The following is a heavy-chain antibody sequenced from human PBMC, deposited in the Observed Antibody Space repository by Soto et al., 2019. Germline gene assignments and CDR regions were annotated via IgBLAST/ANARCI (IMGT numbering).Heavy chain of an antibody. CDR2: IDYSGTA. D-gene: IGHD4-4*01. Sequence: QLQLQESGPGLVKPWETLSLTCTVSYGSISVSNVFWGWVRQPPGKGLEWIGNIDYSGTAYFNPSLGTRVTFPVDTFTNQSSLTLYSVTAADTAVYYCTRTTGRHLDIWGQGILVTVSS. J-gene: IGHJ4*02. CDR1: YGSISVSNVF. V-gene: IGHV4-39*01. CDR3: TRTTGRHLDI.